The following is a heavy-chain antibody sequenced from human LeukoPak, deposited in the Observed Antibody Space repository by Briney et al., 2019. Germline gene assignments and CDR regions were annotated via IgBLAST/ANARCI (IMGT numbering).Heavy chain of an antibody. J-gene: IGHJ4*02. CDR2: ISAYNGNT. V-gene: IGHV1-18*01. Sequence: ASVKVSCKASGYTFTSYGISWVRQAPGQGLEWMGWISAYNGNTNYAQELQGRVTMTTDTSTSTAYMELRSLRSDDTAAYYCARDGYCSSTSCYGVFDYWGQGTLVTVSS. D-gene: IGHD2-2*03. CDR1: GYTFTSYG. CDR3: ARDGYCSSTSCYGVFDY.